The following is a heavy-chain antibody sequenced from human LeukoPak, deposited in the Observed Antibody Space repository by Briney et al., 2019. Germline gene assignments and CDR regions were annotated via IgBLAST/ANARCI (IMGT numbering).Heavy chain of an antibody. CDR2: LKQDGSEK. D-gene: IGHD2-2*01. V-gene: IGHV3-7*03. CDR3: VRDCSSASLSSGCYYAMDV. Sequence: GGSLRLSCAASGFTFNDYWMPWVRQAPGKGLEWVAHLKQDGSEKYYVDSLKGRFTISRDNAKNSLFLQMNSLRAEDTAVYYCVRDCSSASLSSGCYYAMDVWGKGTTVTVSS. CDR1: GFTFNDYW. J-gene: IGHJ6*04.